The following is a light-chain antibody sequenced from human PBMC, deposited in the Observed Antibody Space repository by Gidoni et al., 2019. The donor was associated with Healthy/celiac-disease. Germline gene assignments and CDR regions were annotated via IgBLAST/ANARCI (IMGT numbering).Light chain of an antibody. CDR1: QSVSSSY. J-gene: IGKJ1*01. V-gene: IGKV3-20*01. Sequence: EIVLTQSPGTLSLSPGERATLSCRASQSVSSSYLAWYQQKPGQAPRLLIYGASSRATGIPDRFSGSGSGTDFTLTISRLEPEDFAVYYCQQYGSSPTWTXGXGTKVEIK. CDR2: GAS. CDR3: QQYGSSPTWT.